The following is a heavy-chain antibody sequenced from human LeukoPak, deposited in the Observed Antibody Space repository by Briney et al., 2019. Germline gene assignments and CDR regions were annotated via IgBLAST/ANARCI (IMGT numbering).Heavy chain of an antibody. J-gene: IGHJ3*01. CDR1: GFTFSSYA. CDR3: AKLGARNSAAFDV. D-gene: IGHD3-16*01. CDR2: IGDRT. V-gene: IGHV3-23*01. Sequence: GGSLRLSRAASGFTFSSYAMSWVRQPPGRGLEWVSTIGDRTYYADSVKGRFTISRDNSKNTLLLQMNGLRAEDTAVYHCAKLGARNSAAFDVWGQGTMVTVSS.